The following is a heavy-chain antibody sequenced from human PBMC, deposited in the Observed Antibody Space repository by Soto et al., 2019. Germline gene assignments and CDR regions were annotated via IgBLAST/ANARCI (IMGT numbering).Heavy chain of an antibody. Sequence: ASVKVSCKASGGTFSSYTISWVRQAPGQGLEWMGRIIPILGIANYAQKFQGRVTITADKSTSTAYMELSSLRSEDTAVYYCARDGFWSSYYFDYWGQGTLVTVSS. CDR2: IIPILGIA. V-gene: IGHV1-69*04. J-gene: IGHJ4*02. CDR1: GGTFSSYT. D-gene: IGHD6-6*01. CDR3: ARDGFWSSYYFDY.